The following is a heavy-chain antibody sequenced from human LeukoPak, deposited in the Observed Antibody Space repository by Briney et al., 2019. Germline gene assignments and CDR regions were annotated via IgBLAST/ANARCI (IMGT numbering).Heavy chain of an antibody. CDR1: GGSISSYY. J-gene: IGHJ5*02. D-gene: IGHD2-15*01. CDR2: IYTSGST. V-gene: IGHV4-4*07. CDR3: ARDIVVVVAASPTSWFDP. Sequence: SSETLSLTCTVSGGSISSYYWSWIRQPPGKGLEWIGRIYTSGSTNYNPSLKSRVTMSVDTSKNQFSLKLSSVTAADTAVYYCARDIVVVVAASPTSWFDPWGQGTLVTVSS.